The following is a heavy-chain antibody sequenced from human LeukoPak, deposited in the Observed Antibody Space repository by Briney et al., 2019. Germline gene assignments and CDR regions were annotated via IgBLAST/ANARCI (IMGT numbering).Heavy chain of an antibody. CDR1: GGSISSTDYY. J-gene: IGHJ4*02. CDR2: ISFSGST. V-gene: IGHV4-39*02. D-gene: IGHD3-10*01. Sequence: SETLSLTCTVSGGSISSTDYYWGSIRQPPGKGLEWIGTISFSGSTYYNPSLKSRVTISADTSKNQLSLKLTSVTAADTAVYFCARDNYRPAWFYYWGQGALVTVPS. CDR3: ARDNYRPAWFYY.